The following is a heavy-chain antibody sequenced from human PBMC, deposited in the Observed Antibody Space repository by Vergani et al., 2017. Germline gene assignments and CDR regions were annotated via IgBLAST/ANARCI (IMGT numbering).Heavy chain of an antibody. Sequence: QIKLKESGPTLVKPTQTLTLTCTVSGFSVSSCGVGVAWIRQPPGKALVCLAIIYWNDDKRYSPSLMGRLTIAKNTSRHQVVLTMTNMDPVDTATYYCAHRDILYDNYEYFDYWGPGTLVTVSS. CDR1: GFSVSSCGVG. V-gene: IGHV2-5*01. CDR3: AHRDILYDNYEYFDY. CDR2: IYWNDDK. J-gene: IGHJ4*02. D-gene: IGHD3-9*01.